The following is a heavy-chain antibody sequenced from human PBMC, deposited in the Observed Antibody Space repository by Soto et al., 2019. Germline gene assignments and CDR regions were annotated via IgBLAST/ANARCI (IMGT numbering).Heavy chain of an antibody. J-gene: IGHJ4*02. Sequence: GGSLRLSCAASGFTFSSYGMHWVRQAPGKGLEWVAVIWYDGSNKYYADSVKGRFTISRDNSKNTLYLQMNSLRAEDTAVYYCAREGMTFGAGHATFDYWGQGTLVTVSS. V-gene: IGHV3-33*01. CDR1: GFTFSSYG. CDR3: AREGMTFGAGHATFDY. D-gene: IGHD1-20*01. CDR2: IWYDGSNK.